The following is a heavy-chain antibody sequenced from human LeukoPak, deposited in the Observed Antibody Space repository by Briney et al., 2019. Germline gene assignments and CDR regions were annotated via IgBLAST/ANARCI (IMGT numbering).Heavy chain of an antibody. J-gene: IGHJ5*02. D-gene: IGHD2-15*01. CDR3: AKDQDSGGSLAPFDP. CDR2: IRYDGSNK. CDR1: GLTFRRYG. Sequence: GGSLRLSCAASGLTFRRYGMHWVRQTPGKGLEWVAFIRYDGSNKYYADSVKGRFTISRDNSKNTLYLQMNSLRAEDTAVYYCAKDQDSGGSLAPFDPWGQGTLVTVSS. V-gene: IGHV3-30*02.